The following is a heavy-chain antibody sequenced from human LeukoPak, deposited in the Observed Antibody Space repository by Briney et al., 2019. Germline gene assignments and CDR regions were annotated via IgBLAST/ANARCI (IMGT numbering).Heavy chain of an antibody. V-gene: IGHV4-39*01. CDR3: ATHSGSYY. CDR1: GGSISSSSYY. CDR2: IYYRGST. D-gene: IGHD3-10*01. J-gene: IGHJ3*01. Sequence: SETLSLTCTVSGGSISSSSYYWGWIRQPPGKGLEWIGSIYYRGSTYYNPSLKSRVTISVDTSKNQFSLKLSSVTAADTAVYYCATHSGSYYWGQGTMVTVSS.